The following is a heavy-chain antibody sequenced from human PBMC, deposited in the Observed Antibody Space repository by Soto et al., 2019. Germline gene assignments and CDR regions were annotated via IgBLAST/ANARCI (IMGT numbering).Heavy chain of an antibody. V-gene: IGHV1-46*01. D-gene: IGHD3-22*01. CDR3: AREPDFYDSSGYLDY. J-gene: IGHJ4*02. Sequence: GASVKVSCKASGYTFTNYYMHWVRQAPGQGLEWMAITNPSVGSTTYAQKFQGRVTMTRDTSTSTVYMELSSLRSEDAAVYYCAREPDFYDSSGYLDYRGQGTLVTVSS. CDR1: GYTFTNYY. CDR2: TNPSVGST.